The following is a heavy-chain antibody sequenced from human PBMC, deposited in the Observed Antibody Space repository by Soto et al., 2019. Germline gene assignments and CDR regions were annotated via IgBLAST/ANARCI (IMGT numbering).Heavy chain of an antibody. CDR1: GYTFTSYY. Sequence: GASVKVSCKASGYTFTSYYMHWVRQAPGQGLEWMGIINPSGGSTSYAQKFQGRVTMTRDTSTSTVYMELSSLRSEDTAVYYCARDTYYDSSGYYEVPFYYYYYGMDVWGQGTTVTVSS. CDR2: INPSGGST. J-gene: IGHJ6*02. D-gene: IGHD3-22*01. V-gene: IGHV1-46*01. CDR3: ARDTYYDSSGYYEVPFYYYYYGMDV.